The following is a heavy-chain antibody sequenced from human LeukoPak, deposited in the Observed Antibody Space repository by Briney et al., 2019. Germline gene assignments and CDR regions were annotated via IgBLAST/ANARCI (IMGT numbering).Heavy chain of an antibody. Sequence: GGSLRLSCAASGFTFSSYGMSWARQAPGKGLEWVANIKQDGSEQYYVDSVKGRFTISRDNAKNSLSLQMNSLRAEDTAVYYCARPLMYYYGSETYFWFDPWGQGTLVTVSS. V-gene: IGHV3-7*01. CDR3: ARPLMYYYGSETYFWFDP. CDR1: GFTFSSYG. CDR2: IKQDGSEQ. J-gene: IGHJ5*02. D-gene: IGHD3-10*01.